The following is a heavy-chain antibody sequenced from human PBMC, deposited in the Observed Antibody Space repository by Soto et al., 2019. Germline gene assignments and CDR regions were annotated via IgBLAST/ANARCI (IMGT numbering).Heavy chain of an antibody. CDR1: GGTFSSYT. Sequence: SVKVSCKASGGTFSSYTISWGRQAPGQGLEWMGRIIPILGIANYAQKFQGRVTITADKSTSTAYMELSSLRSEDTAVYYCARGFKRITIFGVVIWFDPWGQGTLVTVSS. CDR3: ARGFKRITIFGVVIWFDP. J-gene: IGHJ5*02. V-gene: IGHV1-69*02. D-gene: IGHD3-3*01. CDR2: IIPILGIA.